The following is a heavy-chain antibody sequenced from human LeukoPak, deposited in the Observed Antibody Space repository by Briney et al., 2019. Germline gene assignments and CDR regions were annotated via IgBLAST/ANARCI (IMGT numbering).Heavy chain of an antibody. CDR1: GFTFSNYA. J-gene: IGHJ4*02. Sequence: GRSLRLSCAASGFTFSNYAMHWVRQAPGKGLEWVAVISYDGSNKYYADSVKGRFTISRDNSKNTLYLQMNSLRAEDTAVYYCARDPLYWGQGTLVTVSS. V-gene: IGHV3-30*04. CDR3: ARDPLY. CDR2: ISYDGSNK.